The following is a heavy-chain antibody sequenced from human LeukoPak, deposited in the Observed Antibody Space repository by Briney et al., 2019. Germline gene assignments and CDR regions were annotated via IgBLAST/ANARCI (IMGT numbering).Heavy chain of an antibody. CDR3: AKDRFYSGSPRAFDM. D-gene: IGHD1-26*01. CDR2: ISGTGGST. V-gene: IGHV3-23*01. Sequence: GGSLRLSCAASGFTFDDYAMHWVRQAPGKGLKWVSGISGTGGSTYYAASVKGRFTISRDNSKNTLYLQMNSLRADDTAVYFCAKDRFYSGSPRAFDMWGQGTMVTVSS. J-gene: IGHJ3*02. CDR1: GFTFDDYA.